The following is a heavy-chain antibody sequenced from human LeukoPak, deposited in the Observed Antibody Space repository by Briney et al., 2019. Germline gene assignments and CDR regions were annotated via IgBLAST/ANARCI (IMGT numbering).Heavy chain of an antibody. CDR1: GFTFSSYW. D-gene: IGHD2-8*01. CDR3: AVGRGLYTY. J-gene: IGHJ4*02. CDR2: INSDGSGT. V-gene: IGHV3-74*01. Sequence: GGSLRLSCAASGFTFSSYWMHWVRQAPGQGLVWVSRINSDGSGTNYADSVKGRFTMSRDNAKNTLYLQVHSLRAEDTAVYYCAVGRGLYTYWGQGTLVTVPS.